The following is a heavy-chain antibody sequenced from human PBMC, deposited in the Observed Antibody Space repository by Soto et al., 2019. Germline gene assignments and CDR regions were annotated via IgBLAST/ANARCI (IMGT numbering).Heavy chain of an antibody. CDR3: ARATSLIDSSGWYTLAY. CDR2: ISAYNGNT. D-gene: IGHD6-19*01. J-gene: IGHJ4*02. CDR1: GYTFTSYG. Sequence: GXSVKVSCNASGYTFTSYGIIWVRQAPGQGLEWMGWISAYNGNTNYAQKLQGRVTMTTDTSTSTAYMELRSLRSDDTAVYYCARATSLIDSSGWYTLAYWGQGTLVTVSS. V-gene: IGHV1-18*01.